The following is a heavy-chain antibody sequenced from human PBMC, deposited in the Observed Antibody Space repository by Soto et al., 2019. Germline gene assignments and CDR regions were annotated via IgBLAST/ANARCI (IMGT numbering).Heavy chain of an antibody. CDR3: APPRGYYDD. J-gene: IGHJ4*02. V-gene: IGHV3-48*01. Sequence: SLRLSCAASGFRLSDHGMHWVRQAPGKGLEWVSYISSRSSTIFYADSVKGRFTISRDNAKNSLYLQMNGLRAEATAPYYCAPPRGYYDDWGVGSLVTV. CDR2: ISSRSSTI. D-gene: IGHD3-22*01. CDR1: GFRLSDHG.